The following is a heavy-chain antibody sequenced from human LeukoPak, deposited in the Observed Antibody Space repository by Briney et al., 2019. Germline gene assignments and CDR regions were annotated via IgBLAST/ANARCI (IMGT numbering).Heavy chain of an antibody. J-gene: IGHJ6*02. V-gene: IGHV1-69*13. CDR2: IIPVFGTA. D-gene: IGHD3-22*01. CDR1: GGTFSSYA. CDR3: AREISLDYDSSGYYYGYYYYGMDV. Sequence: SVKVSCKGSGGTFSSYAISWVRQAPGQGLEWMGGIIPVFGTANYAQKFQGRVTITADESTSTAYMELSSLRSEDTAVYYCAREISLDYDSSGYYYGYYYYGMDVWGQGTTVTVSS.